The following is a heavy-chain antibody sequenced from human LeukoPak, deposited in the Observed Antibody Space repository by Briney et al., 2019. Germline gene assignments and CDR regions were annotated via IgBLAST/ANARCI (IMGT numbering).Heavy chain of an antibody. D-gene: IGHD1-1*01. CDR2: MNPKTGNT. Sequence: ASVKVSCKASGYIFPNYDINWVRQATGQGLEWMGWMNPKTGNTGYAQKFQGRVTMTRDTSTNTAYMELSSLRLEDTAVYYCARDNYPYGLDVWGQGITVTVSS. CDR1: GYIFPNYD. V-gene: IGHV1-8*01. J-gene: IGHJ6*02. CDR3: ARDNYPYGLDV.